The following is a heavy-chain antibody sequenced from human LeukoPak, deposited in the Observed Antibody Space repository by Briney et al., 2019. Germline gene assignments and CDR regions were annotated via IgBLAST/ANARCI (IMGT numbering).Heavy chain of an antibody. Sequence: GGSLRLSCAASGFTVNSNDMSWVRQAPGKGLEWVSVIFSGGSTHHADSVKGRFTISRDNSKNTLYLQMNSLRVDDTSVYYCARNRYYGLDVWGQGTTVTVSS. CDR1: GFTVNSND. CDR2: IFSGGST. V-gene: IGHV3-66*02. J-gene: IGHJ6*02. CDR3: ARNRYYGLDV.